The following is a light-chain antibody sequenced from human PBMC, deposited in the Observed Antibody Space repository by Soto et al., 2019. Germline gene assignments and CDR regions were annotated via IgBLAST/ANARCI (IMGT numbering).Light chain of an antibody. J-gene: IGKJ1*01. V-gene: IGKV2-28*01. CDR1: QSLLHSDGYNY. CDR2: LGS. CDR3: LQALQTPPWT. Sequence: DIVVTQSPLSLPVTPGEPASISCRSSQSLLHSDGYNYLDWYLQKPGQSPQLLLYLGSNRASGVPDRFGGSGAGTDFTLKISRVEAEDVGIYYCLQALQTPPWTFGQGTKVDIK.